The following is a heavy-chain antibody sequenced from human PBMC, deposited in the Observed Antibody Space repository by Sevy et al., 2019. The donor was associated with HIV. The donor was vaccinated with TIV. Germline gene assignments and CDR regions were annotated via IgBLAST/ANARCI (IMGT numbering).Heavy chain of an antibody. CDR1: GGSISSSNYY. Sequence: SETLSLTCTVSGGSISSSNYYWGWIRQPPGKGLEWIGSIYYSGSPYYNPSLKSRVTISVDTSKNQFFLNLSSVTAPDTAVYYCAGMEVGGYDLLTGRSTGWFDPWGQGTLLTVSS. J-gene: IGHJ5*02. V-gene: IGHV4-39*01. CDR2: IYYSGSP. D-gene: IGHD3-9*01. CDR3: AGMEVGGYDLLTGRSTGWFDP.